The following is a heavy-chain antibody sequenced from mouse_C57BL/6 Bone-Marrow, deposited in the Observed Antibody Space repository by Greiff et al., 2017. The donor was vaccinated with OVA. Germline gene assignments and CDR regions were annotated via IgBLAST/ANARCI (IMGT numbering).Heavy chain of an antibody. J-gene: IGHJ3*01. CDR1: GYTFTSYG. Sequence: VQLQQSGAELARPGASVKLSCKASGYTFTSYGISWVKQRPGQGLEWIGEIYPRSGNTYYNEKFKGKATLTADKSSSTAYMELRSLTSEDSAVYFCARTVYGYDRFAYWGQGTLVTVSA. D-gene: IGHD2-2*01. CDR2: IYPRSGNT. V-gene: IGHV1-81*01. CDR3: ARTVYGYDRFAY.